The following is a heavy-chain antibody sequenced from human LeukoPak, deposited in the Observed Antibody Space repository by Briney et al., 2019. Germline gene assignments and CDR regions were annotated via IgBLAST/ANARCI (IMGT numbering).Heavy chain of an antibody. J-gene: IGHJ4*02. CDR3: ARWVAAVPLWD. V-gene: IGHV3-53*01. CDR1: GFTASSNY. Sequence: GGSLRLSCAASGFTASSNYMSWVRQAPGKGLEWVSVIYSGGSTYYADSVKGRFTISRDNSKNTLYLQMNSLRAEDTAVYYCARWVAAVPLWDWGQGTLVTVSS. CDR2: IYSGGST. D-gene: IGHD6-13*01.